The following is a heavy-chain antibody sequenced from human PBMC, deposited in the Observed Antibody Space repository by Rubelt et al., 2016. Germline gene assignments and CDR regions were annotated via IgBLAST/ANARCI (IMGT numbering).Heavy chain of an antibody. CDR2: INPNRGGT. CDR3: ARDRDGFDY. D-gene: IGHD5-24*01. J-gene: IGHJ4*02. Sequence: QVQLVQSGAEVKKPGASVKVSCKASGYTFTGYYMHWVRQAPGQGLEWMGRINPNRGGTNYAQKLQGGVTMTRDTSISTSYMELSRLRSDDTAVYYCARDRDGFDYWGQGTLVTVSS. V-gene: IGHV1-2*06. CDR1: GYTFTGYY.